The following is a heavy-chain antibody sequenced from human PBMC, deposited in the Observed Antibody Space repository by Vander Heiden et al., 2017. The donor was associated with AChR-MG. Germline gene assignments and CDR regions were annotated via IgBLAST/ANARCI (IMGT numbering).Heavy chain of an antibody. D-gene: IGHD3-22*01. Sequence: QVQLVQSGAEVTKPGSSVKVSCKASGGTFISYAISLVRQAPEQGLGWRGGIIPIFGTANYAQKFQGRVTITADESTSTAYMGLSSRRSEDTAVYYCARDHYYDSRYRIDYWGQGTLVTVSS. CDR2: IIPIFGTA. V-gene: IGHV1-69*01. CDR1: GGTFISYA. CDR3: ARDHYYDSRYRIDY. J-gene: IGHJ4*02.